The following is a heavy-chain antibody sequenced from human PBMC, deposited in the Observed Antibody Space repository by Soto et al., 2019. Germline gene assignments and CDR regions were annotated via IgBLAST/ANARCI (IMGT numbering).Heavy chain of an antibody. D-gene: IGHD2-15*01. CDR3: AGPRVVAATPDAFDI. Sequence: ASVKVSCKASGYTFTSYYMHWVRQAPGQGLEWMGIINPSGGSTSYAQKFQGRVTMTRDTSTSTVYMELSGLRSEDTAVYYCAGPRVVAATPDAFDIWGQGTMVTVSS. J-gene: IGHJ3*02. V-gene: IGHV1-46*03. CDR2: INPSGGST. CDR1: GYTFTSYY.